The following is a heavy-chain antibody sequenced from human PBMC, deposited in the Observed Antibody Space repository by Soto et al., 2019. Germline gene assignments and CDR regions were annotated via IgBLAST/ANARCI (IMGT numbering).Heavy chain of an antibody. CDR1: GFSLTTSGVG. Sequence: QITLNESGPTQVKPRQTLTLTCTFSGFSLTTSGVGVGWIRQSPGKAPEWLALIYWDDDKRYSPSLKSRLTNTKDTSKNQVVLTMADLDPADTATYYCAHRVLRTVSGLVTTTAIYFDFWGQGTPVAVSS. CDR2: IYWDDDK. CDR3: AHRVLRTVSGLVTTTAIYFDF. D-gene: IGHD3-3*01. V-gene: IGHV2-5*02. J-gene: IGHJ4*02.